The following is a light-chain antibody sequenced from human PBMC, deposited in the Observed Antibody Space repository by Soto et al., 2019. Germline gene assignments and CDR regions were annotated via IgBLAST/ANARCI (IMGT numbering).Light chain of an antibody. CDR1: QSVSDN. CDR3: QQSNNWPYT. V-gene: IGKV3D-15*01. Sequence: EIVMTQSPATLSVSPGERVTLSCRASQSVSDNLAWYQQKPGQAPRLLIYGASTRDTTIPARFSGSGSGTEFTLTISSLQSEDLAVYYCQQSNNWPYTFGQGTKLDIK. CDR2: GAS. J-gene: IGKJ2*01.